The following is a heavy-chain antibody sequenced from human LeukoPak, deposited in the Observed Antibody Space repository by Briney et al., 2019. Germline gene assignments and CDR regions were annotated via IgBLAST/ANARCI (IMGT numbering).Heavy chain of an antibody. CDR2: VHYTGST. Sequence: SETLSLTCTVSSGSISSYYWSWIRQPPGKGLEWIGYVHYTGSTKYNPSLKSRVTISVDTSKNQFSLKLSSVTAADTAVYFCAREFTGSSFDYWGQGTLVTVSS. D-gene: IGHD1-26*01. V-gene: IGHV4-59*01. CDR1: SGSISSYY. CDR3: AREFTGSSFDY. J-gene: IGHJ4*02.